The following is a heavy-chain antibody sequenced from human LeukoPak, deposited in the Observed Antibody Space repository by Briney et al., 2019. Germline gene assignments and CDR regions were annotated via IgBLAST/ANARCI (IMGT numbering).Heavy chain of an antibody. Sequence: PGGSLRLSCAASGFTFSSYSMNWVRQAPGKGLEWVSYISSTGDTIYYADSVKGRFTISRDNAKNSLYLQMNSLGAEDTAVYYCARDRGYGDYWWFDPWGQGTLVTVSS. V-gene: IGHV3-48*04. CDR1: GFTFSSYS. J-gene: IGHJ5*02. CDR3: ARDRGYGDYWWFDP. CDR2: ISSTGDTI. D-gene: IGHD4-17*01.